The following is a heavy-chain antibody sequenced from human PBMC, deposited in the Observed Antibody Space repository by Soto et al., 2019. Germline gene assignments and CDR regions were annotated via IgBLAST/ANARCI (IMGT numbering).Heavy chain of an antibody. D-gene: IGHD3-10*01. V-gene: IGHV1-8*02. CDR1: GYTFTTND. CDR3: ATMKRFGSLNCFDP. J-gene: IGHJ5*02. CDR2: MNPGSGDT. Sequence: ASVKVSCKASGYTFTTNDVSWVRQATGQGLEWMGWMNPGSGDTRYAQKFQGRVTMTRDISIATAYMELNSLTSEDTAIYYCATMKRFGSLNCFDPCGQRTLVTVSS.